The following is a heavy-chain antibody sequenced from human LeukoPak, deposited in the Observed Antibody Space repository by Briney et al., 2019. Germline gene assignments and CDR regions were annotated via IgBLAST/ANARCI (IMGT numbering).Heavy chain of an antibody. CDR2: IYYSGST. CDR1: GFTFSSYA. D-gene: IGHD6-19*01. V-gene: IGHV4-59*01. Sequence: GSLRLSCAASGFTFSSYAMHWVRQAPGKGLEWIGYIYYSGSTNYNPSLKSRVTISVDTSKNQFSLKLSSVTAADTAVYYCARGLSEAQWLARVSWYFDLWGRGTLVTVSS. J-gene: IGHJ2*01. CDR3: ARGLSEAQWLARVSWYFDL.